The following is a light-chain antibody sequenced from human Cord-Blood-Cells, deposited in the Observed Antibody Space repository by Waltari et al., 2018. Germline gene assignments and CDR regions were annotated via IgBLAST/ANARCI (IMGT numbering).Light chain of an antibody. J-gene: IGLJ2*01. V-gene: IGLV3-1*01. CDR2: QNS. CDR3: QAWDSSTVV. CDR1: KLVVNY. Sequence: SYELTQPPSVSVSPGQTASIPCYVDKLVVNYACWYQQKPGQSPVLVIYQNSKRPSGIPERFSGSNAGNTATLTISGTQAMDEADYYCQAWDSSTVVFGGGTKLTVL.